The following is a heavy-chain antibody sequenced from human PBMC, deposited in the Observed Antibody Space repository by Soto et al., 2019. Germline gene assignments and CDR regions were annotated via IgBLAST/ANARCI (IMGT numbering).Heavy chain of an antibody. V-gene: IGHV4-59*01. Sequence: QVQLQESGPRLVKPSETLSLTCTVSGGSISSYYWNWIRQPPGKGLEWIGYIYYSGSTNYNPSLKSLVTTSIDTSRNQFSLKLSSVTPAHTAVYYCARLNAYELRAYGLDVWGQGTTVTVSS. CDR3: ARLNAYELRAYGLDV. CDR2: IYYSGST. CDR1: GGSISSYY. J-gene: IGHJ6*02. D-gene: IGHD3-10*01.